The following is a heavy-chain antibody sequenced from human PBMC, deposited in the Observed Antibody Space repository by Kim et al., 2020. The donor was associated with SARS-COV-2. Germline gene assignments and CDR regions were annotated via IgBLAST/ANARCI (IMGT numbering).Heavy chain of an antibody. V-gene: IGHV3-74*01. D-gene: IGHD1-7*01. CDR3: ASAGNYRFDS. CDR2: I. Sequence: INYPDSVKGRFTISRDNAKNTLYLQMHSLRVEDTAVYYCASAGNYRFDSWGQGTLVTVSS. J-gene: IGHJ5*01.